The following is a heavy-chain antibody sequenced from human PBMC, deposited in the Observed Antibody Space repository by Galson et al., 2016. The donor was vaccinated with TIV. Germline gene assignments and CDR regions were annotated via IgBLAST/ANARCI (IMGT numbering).Heavy chain of an antibody. J-gene: IGHJ3*01. V-gene: IGHV1-69*13. D-gene: IGHD6-6*01. CDR1: GGVFTNYA. CDR2: IVPLSSGV. Sequence: SVKVSCKASGGVFTNYAINWVRQAPGQGLEWMGGIVPLSSGVTYAPKFRGRVTITAGGTSFMALSSLTSEDTDVYYCARKMGGRQARYAWGQGTMVTVS. CDR3: ARKMGGRQARYA.